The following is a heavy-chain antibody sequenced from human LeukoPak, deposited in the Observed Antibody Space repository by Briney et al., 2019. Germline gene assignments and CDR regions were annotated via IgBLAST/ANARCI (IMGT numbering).Heavy chain of an antibody. CDR2: ISSSSSTI. Sequence: GGSLRLSCAASGFTFSTYNMNWVRQAPGKGLEWVSYISSSSSTIYYADSVKGRFTISRDNAMNSLSLQMNSLRAEDSAVYYCASSYGYAYYLDNWGQGTLVTVSS. J-gene: IGHJ4*02. D-gene: IGHD5-12*01. V-gene: IGHV3-48*01. CDR3: ASSYGYAYYLDN. CDR1: GFTFSTYN.